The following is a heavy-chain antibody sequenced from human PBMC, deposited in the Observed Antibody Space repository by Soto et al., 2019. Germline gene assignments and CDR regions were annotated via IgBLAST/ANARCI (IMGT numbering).Heavy chain of an antibody. J-gene: IGHJ2*01. CDR1: GDSISSNNYF. CDR2: IYYSGST. D-gene: IGHD2-15*01. V-gene: IGHV4-39*01. Sequence: QLHLQESGPGLVKPSETLSLTCTVSGDSISSNNYFWGWVRQPPGKGLEWIGSIYYSGSTFYNPSLKARVTISVDTSKIRFSLNLNSMTAAHTAVYYCARQVPVARYEHCTGATCYSGYVNLWGRGTLVTVSS. CDR3: ARQVPVARYEHCTGATCYSGYVNL.